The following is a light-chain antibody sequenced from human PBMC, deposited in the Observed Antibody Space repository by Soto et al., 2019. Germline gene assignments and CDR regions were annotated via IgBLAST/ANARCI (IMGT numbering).Light chain of an antibody. CDR2: AAS. J-gene: IGKJ3*01. CDR3: LKYSSVPV. V-gene: IGKV1-27*01. Sequence: DIQMTQSPTSLSASVGDRVTITCRASQDMRNFVAWYQQKPGKAPKLLIYAASTLQSGVPSRFSGSGSGTDFTLTINSLQPEDVATYSCLKYSSVPVFGPGTKVVIK. CDR1: QDMRNF.